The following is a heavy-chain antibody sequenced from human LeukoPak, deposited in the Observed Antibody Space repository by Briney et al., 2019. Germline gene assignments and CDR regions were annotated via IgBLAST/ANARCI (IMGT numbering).Heavy chain of an antibody. CDR1: GFTFSDYY. Sequence: GGSLRLSCAASGFTFSDYYMNWIRQSPEKGLEWVSYISSSSGTIYYADSVKDRFIASRDNAKNSLCLQMNSLRAEDTAIYYCARDSGGGNFDFWGQGALVTVSS. D-gene: IGHD4-23*01. J-gene: IGHJ4*02. CDR2: ISSSSGTI. V-gene: IGHV3-11*01. CDR3: ARDSGGGNFDF.